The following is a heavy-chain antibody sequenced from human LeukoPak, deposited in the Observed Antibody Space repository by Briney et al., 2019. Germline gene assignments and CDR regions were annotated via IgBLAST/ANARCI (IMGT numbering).Heavy chain of an antibody. CDR3: ASRPYYLYGMDV. CDR1: GGSISSYY. J-gene: IGHJ6*02. V-gene: IGHV4-59*01. CDR2: IYYSGSS. D-gene: IGHD3-10*01. Sequence: SETLSLTCTVSGGSISSYYWSWIRQPPGKGLEWIGYIYYSGSSNYNTSLKSRVTISVDPSKNQFSLKLSSVTAADMAVYYCASRPYYLYGMDVSGQGTTVTVSS.